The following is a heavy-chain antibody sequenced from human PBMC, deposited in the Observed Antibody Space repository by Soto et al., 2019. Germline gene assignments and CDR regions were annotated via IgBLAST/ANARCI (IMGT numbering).Heavy chain of an antibody. CDR1: GFTFSSYG. CDR2: ISYDGSNK. Sequence: GGSLRLSCAASGFTFSSYGMHWVRQAPGKGLEWVAVISYDGSNKYYADSVKGRFTISRDNSKNTLYLQMNSLRAEDTAVYYCARTDDDGFDEFDYWGQGTLVTVSS. J-gene: IGHJ4*02. V-gene: IGHV3-30*03. CDR3: ARTDDDGFDEFDY. D-gene: IGHD1-1*01.